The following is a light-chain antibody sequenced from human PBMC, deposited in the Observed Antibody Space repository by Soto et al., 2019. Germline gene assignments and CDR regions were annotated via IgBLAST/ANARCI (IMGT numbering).Light chain of an antibody. CDR2: EVS. CDR3: SSYVTSGTLV. V-gene: IGLV2-14*01. J-gene: IGLJ3*02. CDR1: SSDIGGSDY. Sequence: QSVLTQAASVSGSPGQSITISCTGTSSDIGGSDYVSWYQKHPGKAPKVIIYEVSDRPSGVSDRFSGSKSGNTASLTISGLQAEDEADYYCSSYVTSGTLVFGGGIKLTVL.